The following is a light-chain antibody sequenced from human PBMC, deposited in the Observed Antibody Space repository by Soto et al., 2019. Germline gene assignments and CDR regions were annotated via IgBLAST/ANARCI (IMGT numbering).Light chain of an antibody. CDR1: QTISSW. CDR3: QQYNDYSWT. J-gene: IGKJ1*01. V-gene: IGKV1-5*01. Sequence: MTQSPATLSVSPGDKVSLSCRANQTISSWLAWYQQKPGKAPKLLIYDVSTLESGVPSRFIGSGFGTEFSLXIGRQEDDDFATYYCQQYNDYSWTLGQETKVDIK. CDR2: DVS.